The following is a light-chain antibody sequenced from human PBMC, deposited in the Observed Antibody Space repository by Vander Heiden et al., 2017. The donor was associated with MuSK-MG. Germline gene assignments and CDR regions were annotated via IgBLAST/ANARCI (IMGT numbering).Light chain of an antibody. V-gene: IGLV2-11*01. CDR1: SSIVVDYKS. Sequence: QSALTQPRSVSESPGPSVTISCTGTSSIVVDYKSVAWYQHHPGKAPKLMIYDVNKRPPGVPDRFSGSKSGNTASLSISGLQAEDEADYYCCSYIGSSVVFGGGTKLTVL. CDR3: CSYIGSSVV. J-gene: IGLJ2*01. CDR2: DVN.